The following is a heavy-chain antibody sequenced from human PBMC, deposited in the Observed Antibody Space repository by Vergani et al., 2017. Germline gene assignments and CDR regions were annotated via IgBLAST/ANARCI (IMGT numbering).Heavy chain of an antibody. CDR1: GYTFTGYY. V-gene: IGHV1-2*02. CDR2: INPNSGGT. Sequence: QVQLVQSGAEVKKPGASVKVSCKASGYTFTGYYMHWVRQAPGQGLEWMGWINPNSGGTNYAQKFQGRVTMTRDTSISTAYMELSRLRSDDTAVYYCARPDPTYCGGDCPIRYGMDVWGQGTTVTVSS. CDR3: ARPDPTYCGGDCPIRYGMDV. J-gene: IGHJ6*02. D-gene: IGHD2-21*02.